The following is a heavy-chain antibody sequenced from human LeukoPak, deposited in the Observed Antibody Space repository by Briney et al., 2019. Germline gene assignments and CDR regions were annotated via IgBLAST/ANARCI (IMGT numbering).Heavy chain of an antibody. CDR1: GFTFSSHD. Sequence: GGSLRLSCAASGFTFSSHDMHWVRQVPGKGLEWVSAIGTSGDTYYHASVQGRFSISREDAKSSLYLQMNSLKAGDTGMYFCARVRSGWYFDLWGRGTLVTVSP. J-gene: IGHJ2*01. D-gene: IGHD3-10*01. V-gene: IGHV3-13*01. CDR3: ARVRSGWYFDL. CDR2: IGTSGDT.